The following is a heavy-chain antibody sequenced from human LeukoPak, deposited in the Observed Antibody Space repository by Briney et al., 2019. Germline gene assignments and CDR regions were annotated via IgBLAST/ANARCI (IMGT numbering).Heavy chain of an antibody. D-gene: IGHD3-16*01. V-gene: IGHV3-49*04. J-gene: IGHJ6*02. CDR1: GFTFGDYA. CDR3: SSGGLSEYYYYYGMDV. CDR2: IRSKAYGGTT. Sequence: GGSLRLSCTASGFTFGDYAMSWVRQAPGKGLEWVGFIRSKAYGGTTEYAASVKGRFTISRVDSKSIAYLQMNSLKTEDTAVYYCSSGGLSEYYYYYGMDVWGQGTTVTVSS.